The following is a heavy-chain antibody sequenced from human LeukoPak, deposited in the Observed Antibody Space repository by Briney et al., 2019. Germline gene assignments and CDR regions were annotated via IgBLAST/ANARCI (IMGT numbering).Heavy chain of an antibody. CDR2: INHSGST. Sequence: SQTLSLTCAVSGGSISSGGYSWSWIRQPPGKGLEWIGEINHSGSTNYNPSLKSRVTISVDTSKNQFSLKLSSVTAADTAVYYCARGPAAIPWFDPWGQGTLVTVSS. J-gene: IGHJ5*02. D-gene: IGHD2-2*02. V-gene: IGHV4-30-2*01. CDR3: ARGPAAIPWFDP. CDR1: GGSISSGGYS.